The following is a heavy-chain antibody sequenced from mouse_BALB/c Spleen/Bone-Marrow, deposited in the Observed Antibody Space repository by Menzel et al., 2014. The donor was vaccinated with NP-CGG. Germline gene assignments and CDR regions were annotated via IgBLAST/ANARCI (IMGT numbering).Heavy chain of an antibody. CDR3: AGEGMTPFDF. Sequence: EVKLVESGGGLVKPGGSLKLSCEASGITVSSYAMSWVRQNPEKRLEWVASIGSGGRNHNPDSVGDSLTIARDNSRNVLYLQMSSLRYEDTAMYYCAGEGMTPFDFWGQGITLTVSS. V-gene: IGHV5-6-5*01. CDR1: GITVSSYA. CDR2: IGSGGRN. J-gene: IGHJ2*01. D-gene: IGHD2-13*01.